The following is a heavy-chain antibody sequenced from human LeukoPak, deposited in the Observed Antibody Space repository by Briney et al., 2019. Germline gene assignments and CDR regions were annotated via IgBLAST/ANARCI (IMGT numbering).Heavy chain of an antibody. CDR3: ARPGIALAGDY. J-gene: IGHJ4*02. CDR2: INNDGSLT. Sequence: GGSLRLSCAASGFTFSSYWMHWVRQTPGKGLVWVSRINNDGSLTNFADSVKGRFTISRDNAKNTLYLQMNSLRAEDTAVYYCARPGIALAGDYWGQGALVTVSS. CDR1: GFTFSSYW. D-gene: IGHD6-19*01. V-gene: IGHV3-74*01.